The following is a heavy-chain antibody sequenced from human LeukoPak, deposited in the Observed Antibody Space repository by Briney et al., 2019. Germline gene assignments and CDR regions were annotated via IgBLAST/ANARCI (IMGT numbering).Heavy chain of an antibody. CDR1: GFTFSNYW. CDR2: INRDGSST. Sequence: PGGSLRLSCAASGFTFSNYWMHWVRQAPGKGLVWVSRINRDGSSTNYADSVKGRFTISRDNAKNTLYLQMNSLRAEDTAIYYCVRDLQRHYLGVAVAGRRRWFDPWGQGTLVTVSS. J-gene: IGHJ5*02. V-gene: IGHV3-74*01. CDR3: VRDLQRHYLGVAVAGRRRWFDP. D-gene: IGHD6-13*01.